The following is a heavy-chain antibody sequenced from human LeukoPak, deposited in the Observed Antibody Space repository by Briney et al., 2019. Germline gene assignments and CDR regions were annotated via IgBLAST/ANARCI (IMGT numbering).Heavy chain of an antibody. CDR3: ARAGFTFSDYFGSFFDY. J-gene: IGHJ4*02. CDR2: ISSSSSYI. CDR1: RFTFSSYS. Sequence: GGSLRLSCAASRFTFSSYSMNWVRQAPGKGLEWVSSISSSSSYIYYADSVKGRFTLSRDNAKNSLYLQMNSLRAEDTAVYYCARAGFTFSDYFGSFFDYWGQGTLVTVSS. V-gene: IGHV3-21*06. D-gene: IGHD3-10*01.